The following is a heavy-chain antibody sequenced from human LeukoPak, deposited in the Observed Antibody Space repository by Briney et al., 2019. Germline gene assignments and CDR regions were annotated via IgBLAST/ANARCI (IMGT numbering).Heavy chain of an antibody. J-gene: IGHJ4*02. CDR1: GFTFSSDG. Sequence: PGRSPRLSCAASGFTFSSDGMHWVRHEPGKRLEWVAVILYDGSNKYYADSVKGRFTISRDNSNNTLYLQMNSLRAEDTAVYYCARDVSGSSWYSVMGYWGQGTLVTVSS. V-gene: IGHV3-33*01. CDR3: ARDVSGSSWYSVMGY. D-gene: IGHD6-13*01. CDR2: ILYDGSNK.